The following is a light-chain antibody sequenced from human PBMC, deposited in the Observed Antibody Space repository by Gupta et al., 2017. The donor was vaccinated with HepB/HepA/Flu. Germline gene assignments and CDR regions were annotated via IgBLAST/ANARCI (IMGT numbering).Light chain of an antibody. CDR1: KWGDKY. V-gene: IGLV3-1*01. CDR3: QAWDSSTVV. CDR2: QDS. J-gene: IGLJ2*01. Sequence: SYDLTHPPSVSVSPRQTASITCSGDKWGDKYACWYQQKPGQSPVLVIYQDSKRPSGIPERFSGSNSGNTATLTISGTQAMDEADYYCQAWDSSTVVFGGGTKLTVL.